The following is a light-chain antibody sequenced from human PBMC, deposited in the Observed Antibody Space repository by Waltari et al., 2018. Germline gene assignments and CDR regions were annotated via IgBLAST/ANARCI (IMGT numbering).Light chain of an antibody. V-gene: IGLV2-23*02. J-gene: IGLJ1*01. CDR2: EVF. CDR1: TSDVGRYGL. Sequence: QSALTQPASVSGTPVQSITIPCSGTTSDVGRYGLVPWYQQHPGEAPKLLICEVFKRPPDTSSRFSGAKSGSTASLTISGLQPEDEADYYCCSYAGRGTYVFGSGTKVTVL. CDR3: CSYAGRGTYV.